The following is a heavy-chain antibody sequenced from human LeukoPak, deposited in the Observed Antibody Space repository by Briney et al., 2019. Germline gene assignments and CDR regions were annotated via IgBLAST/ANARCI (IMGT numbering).Heavy chain of an antibody. V-gene: IGHV3-73*01. CDR2: IRSKANSYAT. J-gene: IGHJ4*02. CDR3: RCSSGPGLIDY. Sequence: PGGSLRLSCAASGFTFSGSAMHWVRQASGKGLEWVCRIRSKANSYATAYAASVKGRFTISRDDSKNTAYLQMNSLRTEDTAVYYCRCSSGPGLIDYWGQGTLVTVSS. CDR1: GFTFSGSA. D-gene: IGHD2-15*01.